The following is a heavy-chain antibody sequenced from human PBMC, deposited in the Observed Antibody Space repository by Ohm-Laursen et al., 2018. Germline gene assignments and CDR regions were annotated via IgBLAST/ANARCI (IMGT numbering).Heavy chain of an antibody. D-gene: IGHD6-19*01. CDR1: GSTFDDYA. V-gene: IGHV3-9*01. J-gene: IGHJ5*02. CDR3: AKADSIAVAGNVPTLFDP. Sequence: SLRLSCTASGSTFDDYAMHWVRQAPGKGLGWVSDISWNSGFIGYADSVKGRFTISRDNAKNSLYLQMNSLRAEDTALYYCAKADSIAVAGNVPTLFDPWGQGTLVTVSS. CDR2: ISWNSGFI.